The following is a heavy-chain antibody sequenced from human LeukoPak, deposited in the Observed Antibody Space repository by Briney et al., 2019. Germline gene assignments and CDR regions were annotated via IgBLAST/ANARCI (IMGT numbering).Heavy chain of an antibody. CDR2: ITTSGDT. CDR3: ARGYNSRSTFDV. CDR1: GGSISSGSHY. Sequence: SQTLSLTCTVSGGSISSGSHYWSWIRQPAGKGLEWIGRITTSGDTTHNPSLKSRLTISVDTSRNHFSLNLRSVTAADTAVYYCARGYNSRSTFDVWGQGTVVTVSS. V-gene: IGHV4-61*02. J-gene: IGHJ3*01. D-gene: IGHD6-13*01.